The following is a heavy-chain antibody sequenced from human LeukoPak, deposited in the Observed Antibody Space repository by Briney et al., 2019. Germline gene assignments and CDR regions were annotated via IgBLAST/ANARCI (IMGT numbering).Heavy chain of an antibody. CDR1: GFIFGDYN. D-gene: IGHD2/OR15-2a*01. J-gene: IGHJ4*02. Sequence: GGSLRLSCTTSGFIFGDYNMNWVRQAPGKGLEWVGYIRAKIHDGTTDFAASVKGRFTISRDDSKSIAYLQMTSLKSEDTAVYYCSRGQKDLYGPEFAYWGQGTLVTVSS. V-gene: IGHV3-49*04. CDR2: IRAKIHDGTT. CDR3: SRGQKDLYGPEFAY.